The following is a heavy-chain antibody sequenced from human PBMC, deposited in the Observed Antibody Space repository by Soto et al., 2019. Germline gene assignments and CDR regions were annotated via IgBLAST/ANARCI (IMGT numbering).Heavy chain of an antibody. Sequence: SEPLSLTCTVSGGSISSYYWSWIRQPAGKGLEWIGRIYTSGSTNYNPSLKSRVTMSVDTSKNQFSLKLSSVTAADTAVYYCARDISIAVAGTDWYFDLWSRGTLVTVSS. CDR1: GGSISSYY. CDR3: ARDISIAVAGTDWYFDL. CDR2: IYTSGST. J-gene: IGHJ2*01. V-gene: IGHV4-4*07. D-gene: IGHD6-19*01.